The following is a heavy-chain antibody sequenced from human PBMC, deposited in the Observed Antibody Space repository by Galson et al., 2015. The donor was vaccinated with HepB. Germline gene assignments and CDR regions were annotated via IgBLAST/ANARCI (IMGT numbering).Heavy chain of an antibody. D-gene: IGHD3-3*01. CDR2: ISYDGSNK. CDR1: GFTFSSYG. CDR3: AKVAHLGAHYDFWSGYYTDYYYYGMDV. V-gene: IGHV3-30*18. Sequence: SLRLSCAASGFTFSSYGMHWVRQAPGKGLEWVAVISYDGSNKYYADSVKGRLTISRDNSKNTLYLQMNSLRAEDTAVYYCAKVAHLGAHYDFWSGYYTDYYYYGMDVWGQGTTVTVSS. J-gene: IGHJ6*02.